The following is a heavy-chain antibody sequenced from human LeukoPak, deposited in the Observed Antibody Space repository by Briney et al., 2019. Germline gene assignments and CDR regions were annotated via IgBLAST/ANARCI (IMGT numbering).Heavy chain of an antibody. J-gene: IGHJ5*02. Sequence: SETLSLTCTVSGGSISSGNYHWAWIRQPPGKGLECIGSIYHTGNTYYNPSLKSRVTISVDTSKNQFSLKLSSVTAADTAVYYCARDRSMIVITWGQGTLVTVSS. CDR2: IYHTGNT. V-gene: IGHV4-39*07. CDR3: ARDRSMIVIT. CDR1: GGSISSGNYH. D-gene: IGHD3-22*01.